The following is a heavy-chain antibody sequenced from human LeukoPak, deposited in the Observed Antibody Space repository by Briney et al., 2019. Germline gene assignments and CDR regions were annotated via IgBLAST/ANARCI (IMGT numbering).Heavy chain of an antibody. CDR1: GGSFSGYY. Sequence: PSETLSLTCAVYGGSFSGYYWSWIRQPPGKGLEWIGEINYSGSTNYNPSLKSRITISVDTSKNQFSLKLTSVTAADTAVYYCARGPTRIYYDFWSGYEPFGMDVWGKGTTVTVSS. D-gene: IGHD3-3*01. J-gene: IGHJ6*04. CDR2: INYSGST. V-gene: IGHV4-34*01. CDR3: ARGPTRIYYDFWSGYEPFGMDV.